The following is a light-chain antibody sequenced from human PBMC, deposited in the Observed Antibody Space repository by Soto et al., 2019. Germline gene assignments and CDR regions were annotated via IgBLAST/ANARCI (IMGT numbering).Light chain of an antibody. CDR2: DVS. Sequence: LAQPASVSGSPGQSITISCTGTSSDVGGYNYVSWYQQHPGKAPKLMIYDVSSRPSGVSNRFSGAKSGNTASLTISGLQTEDEADYYCSSYTSSSTPYVFGTGTKVTVL. V-gene: IGLV2-14*01. CDR1: SSDVGGYNY. CDR3: SSYTSSSTPYV. J-gene: IGLJ1*01.